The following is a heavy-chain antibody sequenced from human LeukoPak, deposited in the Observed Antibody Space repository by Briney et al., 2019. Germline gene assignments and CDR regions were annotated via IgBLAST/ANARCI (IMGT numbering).Heavy chain of an antibody. D-gene: IGHD2-2*01. CDR1: GGSISSGSYY. CDR2: IYTSGST. Sequence: SETLSLTCTISGGSISSGSYYWSWIRQPAGKGLEWIGRIYTSGSTNYNPPLKSRVTISVDTSKNQFSLKLSSVTAADTAVYYCARDGVVVPAAGYYYYYMDVWGKGTTVTVSS. J-gene: IGHJ6*03. V-gene: IGHV4-61*02. CDR3: ARDGVVVPAAGYYYYYMDV.